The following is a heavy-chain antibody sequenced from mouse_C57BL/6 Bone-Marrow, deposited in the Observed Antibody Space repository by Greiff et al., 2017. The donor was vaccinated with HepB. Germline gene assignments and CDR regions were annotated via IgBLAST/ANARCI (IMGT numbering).Heavy chain of an antibody. CDR1: GYTFTSYG. Sequence: QVQLKESGAELARPGASVKLSCKASGYTFTSYGISWVKQRPGQGLEWIGEIYPRSGNTYYNEKFKGKATLTAEKSSSTAYMELLSLTSEDSAVYVCARGGLRRSAMDYWGQGTSVTVSS. V-gene: IGHV1-81*01. CDR3: ARGGLRRSAMDY. D-gene: IGHD2-4*01. J-gene: IGHJ4*01. CDR2: IYPRSGNT.